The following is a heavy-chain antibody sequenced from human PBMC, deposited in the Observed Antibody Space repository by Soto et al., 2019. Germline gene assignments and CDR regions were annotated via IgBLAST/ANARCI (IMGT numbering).Heavy chain of an antibody. J-gene: IGHJ4*02. CDR1: GFTFSSYA. D-gene: IGHD6-13*01. CDR2: ISYDGSNK. Sequence: QVQLVESGGGVVQPGRSLRLSCAASGFTFSSYAMHWVRQAPGKGLEWVAVISYDGSNKYYADSVKGRFTISRDNSKNTLYLQMNCLRAEDTAVYYCARAYSSSWYSHFDYWGQGTLVTVSS. CDR3: ARAYSSSWYSHFDY. V-gene: IGHV3-30-3*01.